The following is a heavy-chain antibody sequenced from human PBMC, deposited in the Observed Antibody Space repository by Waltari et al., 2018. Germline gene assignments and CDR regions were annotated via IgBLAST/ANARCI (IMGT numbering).Heavy chain of an antibody. CDR2: ISYDGSNK. CDR3: AKEYSGSYGFDY. Sequence: QVQLVESGGGVVQPGRSLRLSCAASGFTFSSYGMPWVRQAPGKGLEWVAVISYDGSNKYYADSVKGRFTISRDNSKNTLYLQMNSLRAEDTAVYYCAKEYSGSYGFDYWGQGTLVTVSS. CDR1: GFTFSSYG. J-gene: IGHJ4*02. D-gene: IGHD1-26*01. V-gene: IGHV3-30*18.